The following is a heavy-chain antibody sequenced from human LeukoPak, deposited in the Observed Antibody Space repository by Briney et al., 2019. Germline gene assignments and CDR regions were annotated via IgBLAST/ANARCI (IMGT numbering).Heavy chain of an antibody. V-gene: IGHV4-59*08. D-gene: IGHD3-10*01. CDR3: ASYYYDSDY. Sequence: PSETLSLTCSVSGGSIRSYYWSWVRQPPGKGLEWIGYIYYSGSANYNPSLKSRVTISVDTSKNQFSLKLSSVTAADTAVYYCASYYYDSDYWGQGTLVTVSS. CDR2: IYYSGSA. CDR1: GGSIRSYY. J-gene: IGHJ4*02.